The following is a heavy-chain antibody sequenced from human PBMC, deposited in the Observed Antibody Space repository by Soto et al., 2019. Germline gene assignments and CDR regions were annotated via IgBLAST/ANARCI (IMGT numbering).Heavy chain of an antibody. Sequence: SETLSLTCTVSGGSISSYYWSWIRQPPGKGLEWIGYIYYSGSTNYNPSIKSRVTISVDTSKNQFSLKLSSVTAADTAVYYCARAVGATTFDYWGQGTLVTVSS. J-gene: IGHJ4*02. D-gene: IGHD1-26*01. CDR1: GGSISSYY. CDR3: ARAVGATTFDY. CDR2: IYYSGST. V-gene: IGHV4-59*01.